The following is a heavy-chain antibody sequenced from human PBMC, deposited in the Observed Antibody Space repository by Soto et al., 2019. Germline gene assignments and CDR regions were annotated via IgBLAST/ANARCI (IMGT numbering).Heavy chain of an antibody. CDR2: ISSSSAYT. D-gene: IGHD1-7*01. Sequence: PGGSLRLSCAASGFTFSDYYMNWIRQAPGKGLEWVSYISSSSAYTKYADSVKGRFTISRDNAKSSLYPQMNSLRAEDTAVYYCARGGVRGTTSRGQVYNWGQGTLVTVSS. J-gene: IGHJ4*02. V-gene: IGHV3-11*06. CDR1: GFTFSDYY. CDR3: ARGGVRGTTSRGQVYN.